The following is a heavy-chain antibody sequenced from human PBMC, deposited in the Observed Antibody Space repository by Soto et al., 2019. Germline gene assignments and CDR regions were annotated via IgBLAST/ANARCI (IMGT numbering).Heavy chain of an antibody. CDR1: GWSFSGYC. V-gene: IGHV4-34*01. D-gene: IGHD3-22*01. CDR2: INHSGSN. CDR3: ARVGSDSSGYYSSGTDY. J-gene: IGHJ4*02. Sequence: AETLTLTCAVYGWSFSGYCWSWIRQPPGKGLEWMGEINHSGSNNYNPSLKSRVTISVDTSKNQFFLKLSSVTAADTAVYYCARVGSDSSGYYSSGTDYWGQGTLVTVSS.